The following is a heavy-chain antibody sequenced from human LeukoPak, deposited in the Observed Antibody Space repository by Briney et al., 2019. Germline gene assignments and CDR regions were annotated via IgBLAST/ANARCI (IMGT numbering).Heavy chain of an antibody. D-gene: IGHD7-27*01. CDR1: GGSITSGGYY. V-gene: IGHV4-31*03. Sequence: SETLSLTCTVSGGSITSGGYYWSWIRQHPGKGLEWIGYIYYSGSTYYNPSLKSRVTISVDTSKNQFSLKLSSVTAADTAVYLCGREKQTGWSDYWGQGTMLTVCS. J-gene: IGHJ4*02. CDR3: GREKQTGWSDY. CDR2: IYYSGST.